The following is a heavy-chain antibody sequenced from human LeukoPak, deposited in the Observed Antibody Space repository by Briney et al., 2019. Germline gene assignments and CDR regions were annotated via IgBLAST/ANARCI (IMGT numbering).Heavy chain of an antibody. D-gene: IGHD3-22*01. CDR2: ISGSGAST. V-gene: IGHV3-23*01. J-gene: IGHJ4*02. CDR3: AKTLTMILVLRGGFDY. CDR1: GFTFSDYA. Sequence: GGSLRLSCVVSGFTFSDYAMSWVRQAPGKGLEWVSAISGSGASTIYADSVRGRFTISRDNSKNTLYLQMNSLRAEDTAVYYCAKTLTMILVLRGGFDYWGQGALVTVSS.